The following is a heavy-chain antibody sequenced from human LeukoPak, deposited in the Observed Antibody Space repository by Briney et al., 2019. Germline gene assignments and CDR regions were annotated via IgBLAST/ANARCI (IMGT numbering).Heavy chain of an antibody. J-gene: IGHJ4*02. CDR1: GYTFTNYD. V-gene: IGHV1-8*02. CDR2: MNPNSGDT. CDR3: ARCATPRIACYDF. Sequence: ASVKVSCKASGYTFTNYDINWVRQATGQGLEWTGWMNPNSGDTGYAQKFQGRVTINRNTSISTAYMELSSLRSEDTAVYYCARCATPRIACYDFWGQGTLVTVSS. D-gene: IGHD2-2*01.